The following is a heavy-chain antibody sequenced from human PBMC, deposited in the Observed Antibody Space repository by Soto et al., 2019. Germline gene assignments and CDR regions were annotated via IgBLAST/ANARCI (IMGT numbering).Heavy chain of an antibody. V-gene: IGHV3-21*02. CDR2: ISSNSAYI. CDR1: GFTFRSFT. D-gene: IGHD6-13*01. Sequence: EVQLVESGGGLVEPGGSLRLSCAASGFTFRSFTMNWVRQAPGKGLESVSTISSNSAYIYYTDTLRGSFTISRDNAKNSLHLQMNSLRAEDTAVYYCTRDASRDSSARGWFDPWGPGTLVTVSS. J-gene: IGHJ5*02. CDR3: TRDASRDSSARGWFDP.